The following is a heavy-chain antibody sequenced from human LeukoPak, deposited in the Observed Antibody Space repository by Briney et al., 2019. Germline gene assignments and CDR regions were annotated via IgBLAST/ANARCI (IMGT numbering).Heavy chain of an antibody. D-gene: IGHD6-19*01. CDR3: ARDRPAVAGFY. V-gene: IGHV3-7*01. Sequence: GGSLRLSCTASGFTFGNYWTTWVRQAPGKGLEWVANIKQDGSENHYVDSVKGRFTISRDNAKKSLYLQMNRLRAEDTAVYYCARDRPAVAGFYWGQGTLVTVSS. J-gene: IGHJ4*02. CDR1: GFTFGNYW. CDR2: IKQDGSEN.